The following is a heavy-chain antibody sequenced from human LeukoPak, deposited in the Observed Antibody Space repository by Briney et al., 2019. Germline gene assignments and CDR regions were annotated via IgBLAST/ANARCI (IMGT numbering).Heavy chain of an antibody. CDR2: IYYSGST. CDR1: GGSISSYY. J-gene: IGHJ3*02. V-gene: IGHV4-59*06. CDR3: ARSIVVVTRDAFDI. Sequence: PSETLSLTCTVSGGSISSYYWSWIRQHPGKGLEWIGYIYYSGSTYYNPSLKSRVTISVDTSKNQFSLKLSSVTAADTAVYYCARSIVVVTRDAFDIWGQGTMATVSS. D-gene: IGHD2-21*02.